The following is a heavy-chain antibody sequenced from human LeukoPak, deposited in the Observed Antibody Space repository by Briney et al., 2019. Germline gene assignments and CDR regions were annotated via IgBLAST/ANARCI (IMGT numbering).Heavy chain of an antibody. CDR1: GFTFSSYA. Sequence: GGSLRLSCAASGFTFSSYAMSWVRQAPGKGLEWVSGILDSGYSTYYANSVKGRFTISRDNSNNTLYLPMNSLRAEDTAVYYCAKLGGHPLHNYYVGVWGKGTTVAVSS. D-gene: IGHD3-16*01. CDR2: ILDSGYST. V-gene: IGHV3-23*01. CDR3: AKLGGHPLHNYYVGV. J-gene: IGHJ6*03.